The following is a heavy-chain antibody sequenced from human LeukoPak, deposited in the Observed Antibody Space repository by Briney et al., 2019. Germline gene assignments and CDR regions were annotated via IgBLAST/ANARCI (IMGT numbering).Heavy chain of an antibody. CDR3: AGVAVPVLDY. CDR1: GFTFSSYA. Sequence: GGSLRLSCAASGFTFSSYAMRWVRQAPGKGLEWVAVISYDGSNKYYADSVKGRFTISRDNSKNTLYLQMNSLRAEDTAVYYCAGVAVPVLDYWGQGTLVTVSS. D-gene: IGHD6-6*01. V-gene: IGHV3-30*04. CDR2: ISYDGSNK. J-gene: IGHJ4*02.